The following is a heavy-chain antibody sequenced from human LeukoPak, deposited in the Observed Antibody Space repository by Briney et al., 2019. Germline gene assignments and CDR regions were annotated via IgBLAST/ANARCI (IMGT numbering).Heavy chain of an antibody. CDR1: GGSISSGSYF. CDR3: AREDEQQIRSFDY. CDR2: IYYTGSS. V-gene: IGHV4-39*02. Sequence: SETLSLTCTVSGGSISSGSYFWGWFRQPPGKRLEWIGTIYYTGSSYYNPSLKSRVTISVDTSKNQFSLKLSSVTAADTAVYYCAREDEQQIRSFDYWGQGTLVTVSS. D-gene: IGHD5-18*01. J-gene: IGHJ4*02.